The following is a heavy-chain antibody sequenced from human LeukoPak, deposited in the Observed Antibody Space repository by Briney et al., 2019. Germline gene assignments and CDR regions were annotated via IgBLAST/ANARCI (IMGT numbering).Heavy chain of an antibody. Sequence: PSETLSLTCTVSGGSISSYFWSWIRQPPGKGLEWIGYISYSGSTNYNPSLKSRVTISVDTSKSQFSLKLSSVTAADTAVYYCATTTIFGVPRRVGAFDIWGQGTMVTVSS. CDR3: ATTTIFGVPRRVGAFDI. V-gene: IGHV4-59*12. CDR1: GGSISSYF. J-gene: IGHJ3*02. CDR2: ISYSGST. D-gene: IGHD3-3*01.